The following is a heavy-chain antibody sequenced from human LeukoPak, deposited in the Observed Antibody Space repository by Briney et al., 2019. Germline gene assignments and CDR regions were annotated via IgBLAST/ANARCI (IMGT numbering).Heavy chain of an antibody. CDR1: GFIFSSYW. J-gene: IGHJ4*02. CDR3: ATGSSGYSLDY. CDR2: INSDGSST. Sequence: PGGSLRLSCAASGFIFSSYWMHWVRQAPGKGLVWVSRINSDGSSTNYADSVKGRFTISRDNAKNTLFLQMNSLRAEDTAVYYCATGSSGYSLDYWGQGTLVTVSS. V-gene: IGHV3-74*01. D-gene: IGHD3-22*01.